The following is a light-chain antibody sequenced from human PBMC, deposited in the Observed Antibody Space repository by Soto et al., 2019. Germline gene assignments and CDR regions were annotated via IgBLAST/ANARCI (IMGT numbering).Light chain of an antibody. CDR1: NSNIGAGYD. Sequence: QSVVTQPPSVSGAPGQRVTISCTGSNSNIGAGYDVHWYQQLPGTAPKLLIYANNNRPSGVPDRFSGSKSGTSASLAITGLQAEDEADYHCQSYDSSLSGSVFGGGTKVTVL. CDR2: ANN. CDR3: QSYDSSLSGSV. J-gene: IGLJ3*02. V-gene: IGLV1-40*01.